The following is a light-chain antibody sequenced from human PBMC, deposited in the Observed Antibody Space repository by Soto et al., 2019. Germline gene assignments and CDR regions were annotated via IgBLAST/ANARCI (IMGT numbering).Light chain of an antibody. CDR3: QQYGSSPYT. J-gene: IGKJ2*01. CDR1: QSVSSSY. CDR2: GAS. Sequence: EIVLTQSPGTLSLSPGERATLSCRASQSVSSSYLAWYQQKPGQAPRLLIYGASSRATGIPDRFSGSGSGTDLTLTISRLEPEDFAVYYCQQYGSSPYTFCQGTKLEIK. V-gene: IGKV3-20*01.